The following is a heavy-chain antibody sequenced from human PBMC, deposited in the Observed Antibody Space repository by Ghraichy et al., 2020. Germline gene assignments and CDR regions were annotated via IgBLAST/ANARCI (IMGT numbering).Heavy chain of an antibody. CDR2: IYYSGST. J-gene: IGHJ4*02. CDR1: GGSISSSSYY. CDR3: ARQRSSGYYSWLADFDY. D-gene: IGHD3-22*01. Sequence: SETLSLTCTVSGGSISSSSYYWGWIRQPPGKGLEWIGSIYYSGSTYYNPSLKSRVTISVDTSKNQFSLKLSSVTAADTAVYYCARQRSSGYYSWLADFDYWGQGTLVTVSS. V-gene: IGHV4-39*07.